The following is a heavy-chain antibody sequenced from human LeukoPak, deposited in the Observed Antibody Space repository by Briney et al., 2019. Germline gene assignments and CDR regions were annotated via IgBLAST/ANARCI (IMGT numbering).Heavy chain of an antibody. D-gene: IGHD3-3*01. CDR2: INHSGST. J-gene: IGHJ4*02. V-gene: IGHV4-34*01. Sequence: SETLSLTCAVYGGSFSGYYWSWIRQPPGKGLEWIGEINHSGSTNYNPSLKSRVTISVDTSKSQFSLKLSSVTAADTAVYYCARGITYYDFWVSRGYYFDYWGQGTLVTVSS. CDR3: ARGITYYDFWVSRGYYFDY. CDR1: GGSFSGYY.